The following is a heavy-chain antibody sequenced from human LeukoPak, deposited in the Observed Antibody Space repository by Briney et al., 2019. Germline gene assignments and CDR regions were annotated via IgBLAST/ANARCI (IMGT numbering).Heavy chain of an antibody. CDR2: IWYDGSNE. CDR3: AREVLDYFDTSGPVDY. Sequence: GGSLRLSCAASEFTFTTYGMHWVRQAPGKGLEWVAIIWYDGSNEFYADSVKGRFTISRDNSKSTLYLQMNSLRAEDTAVYYCAREVLDYFDTSGPVDYWGQGTLVTVSS. V-gene: IGHV3-33*01. J-gene: IGHJ4*02. CDR1: EFTFTTYG. D-gene: IGHD3-22*01.